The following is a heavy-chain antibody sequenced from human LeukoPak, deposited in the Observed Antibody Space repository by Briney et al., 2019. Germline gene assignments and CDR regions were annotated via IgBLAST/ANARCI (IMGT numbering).Heavy chain of an antibody. V-gene: IGHV4-59*01. J-gene: IGHJ4*02. CDR3: ARVASGVVAPTVGGKRGMDV. CDR1: GGSISSYY. D-gene: IGHD3-22*01. CDR2: IYYSGST. Sequence: SETLSLTCTVSGGSISSYYWSWIRQPPGKGLEWIGYIYYSGSTNYNPSLKSRVTISVDTSKNQFSLKLSSVTAADTAVYYCARVASGVVAPTVGGKRGMDVWGQGTLVTVSS.